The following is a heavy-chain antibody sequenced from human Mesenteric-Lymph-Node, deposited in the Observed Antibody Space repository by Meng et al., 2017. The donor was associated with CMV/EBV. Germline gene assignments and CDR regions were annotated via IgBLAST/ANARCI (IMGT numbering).Heavy chain of an antibody. CDR1: GLTFNNYA. Sequence: GGSLRLSCAASGLTFNNYAMSWVRQAPGKGLEWVSAIDADGGGTYYAESVKGRFTISRDNSANTLYLQLNGLRGEDTAVYYCAKGVDYNFWNGYPYFHYWGQGALVTVSS. D-gene: IGHD3-3*01. J-gene: IGHJ4*02. CDR3: AKGVDYNFWNGYPYFHY. CDR2: IDADGGGT. V-gene: IGHV3-23*01.